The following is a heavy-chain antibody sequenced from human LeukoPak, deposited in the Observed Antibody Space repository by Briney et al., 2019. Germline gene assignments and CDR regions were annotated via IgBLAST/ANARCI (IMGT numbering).Heavy chain of an antibody. CDR2: INHSGST. J-gene: IGHJ4*02. V-gene: IGHV4-34*01. D-gene: IGHD3-22*01. Sequence: PSETLSLTCAVYGGSFSGYYWSWIRQPPGKGLGWIGEINHSGSTNYNPSLKSRVTISVDTSKNQFSLKLSSVTAADTAVYYCASFYDSSGYYYEPGSDYWGQGTLVTVSS. CDR3: ASFYDSSGYYYEPGSDY. CDR1: GGSFSGYY.